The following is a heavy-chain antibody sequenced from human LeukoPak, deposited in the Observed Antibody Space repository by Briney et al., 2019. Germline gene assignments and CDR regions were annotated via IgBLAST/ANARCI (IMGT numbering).Heavy chain of an antibody. V-gene: IGHV3-21*01. CDR3: ARDSDSSGWLDYYMDV. D-gene: IGHD6-19*01. J-gene: IGHJ6*03. Sequence: GGSLRLSCAASGFTFRTYTMNWVRQAPGKGLEWVSSISSSGDYKYYADSLKGRFTMSRDNAKNSLYLQMNSLRADDTAVYYCARDSDSSGWLDYYMDVWGKGTTVTISS. CDR2: ISSSGDYK. CDR1: GFTFRTYT.